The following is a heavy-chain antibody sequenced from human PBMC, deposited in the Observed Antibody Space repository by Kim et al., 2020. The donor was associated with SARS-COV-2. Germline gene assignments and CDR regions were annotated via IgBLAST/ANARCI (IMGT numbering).Heavy chain of an antibody. V-gene: IGHV3-74*01. CDR3: VRAVAKDY. CDR1: GFTFRNYW. CDR2: INSDGSIT. J-gene: IGHJ4*02. Sequence: GGSLRLSCAASGFTFRNYWMHWVRQAPGKGPVWVSGINSDGSITSYAESVKGRFTISRDNVKNMLYLQMKSLRAEDTAVYYCVRAVAKDYWGQGTLVIVSS. D-gene: IGHD6-19*01.